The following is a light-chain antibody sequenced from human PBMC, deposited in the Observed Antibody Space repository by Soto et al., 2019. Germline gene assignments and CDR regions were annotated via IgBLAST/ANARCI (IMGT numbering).Light chain of an antibody. CDR2: DVG. CDR3: NSYREDHPRFYV. Sequence: QSALTHPAYVSGAAGQWITISYTGTHSDIGNYNYVSWYQHLPGKAPKLMIYDVGSRPSGVSSRFSGSKSGNTASLAISGLQAEEEADYYCNSYREDHPRFYVFGTGTKVTVL. CDR1: HSDIGNYNY. V-gene: IGLV2-14*03. J-gene: IGLJ1*01.